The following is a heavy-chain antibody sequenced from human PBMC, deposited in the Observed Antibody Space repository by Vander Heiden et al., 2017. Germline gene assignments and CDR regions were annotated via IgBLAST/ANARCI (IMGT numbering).Heavy chain of an antibody. D-gene: IGHD3-16*01. CDR3: ARGEGMVYVGKSDWFDP. CDR1: GGSFSGYY. Sequence: QVQLQQWGAGLLKPSETLSLTCAVYGGSFSGYYWSWIRQPPGKGLEWIGEINHSGSTNYNPSLKMRVTISVDTSKNQFFLKLSSVTAAQTAVYYCARGEGMVYVGKSDWFDPWVHGRLVTVSS. V-gene: IGHV4-34*01. CDR2: INHSGST. J-gene: IGHJ5*02.